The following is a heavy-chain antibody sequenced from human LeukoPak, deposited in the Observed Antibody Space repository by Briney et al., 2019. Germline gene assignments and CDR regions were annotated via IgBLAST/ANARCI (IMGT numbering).Heavy chain of an antibody. D-gene: IGHD6-13*01. Sequence: PSQTLSLTCTVSGGSISSGSYYWSWIRQPAGKGLEWIGYIYFIGSTNYNPSLKGRVTISVDTSKNQFSLKLTSVTAADTAMYYCARVLGSSWSHYYYYYMDVWGKGTTVTVSS. V-gene: IGHV4-61*10. CDR3: ARVLGSSWSHYYYYYMDV. CDR2: IYFIGST. CDR1: GGSISSGSYY. J-gene: IGHJ6*03.